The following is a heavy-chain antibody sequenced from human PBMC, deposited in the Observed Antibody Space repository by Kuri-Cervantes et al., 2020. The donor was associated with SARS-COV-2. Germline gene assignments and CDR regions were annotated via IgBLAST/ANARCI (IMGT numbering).Heavy chain of an antibody. J-gene: IGHJ6*02. CDR1: GGSFSGYY. CDR3: ARGLRWQQPHRNYYYYGMDV. CDR2: INHSGST. D-gene: IGHD5-24*01. Sequence: GSLRLSCAVYGGSFSGYYWSWIRQPPGKGLEWIGEINHSGSTNYNPSLKSRVTISVGTSKNQFSLKLSSVTAADTAVYYCARGLRWQQPHRNYYYYGMDVWGQGTTVTVSS. V-gene: IGHV4-34*01.